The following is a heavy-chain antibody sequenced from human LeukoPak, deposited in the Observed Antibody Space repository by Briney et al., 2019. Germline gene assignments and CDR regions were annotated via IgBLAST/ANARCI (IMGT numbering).Heavy chain of an antibody. CDR3: VRGGGYSYNNLDY. Sequence: SQTLSLTCTVSGGSISSGNYYWSWIRQHPGKGLEWIGYIYDSGSTYYNPSLKSRVTISVDTSKNQFSLKLSSVTAADTAVYYCVRGGGYSYNNLDYWGQGILVTVSS. J-gene: IGHJ4*02. D-gene: IGHD5-18*01. CDR1: GGSISSGNYY. CDR2: IYDSGST. V-gene: IGHV4-31*03.